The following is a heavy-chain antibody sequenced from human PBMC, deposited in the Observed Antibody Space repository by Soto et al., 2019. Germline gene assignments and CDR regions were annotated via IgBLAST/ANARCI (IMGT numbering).Heavy chain of an antibody. D-gene: IGHD5-12*01. Sequence: GGSLRLSCAASGFTVSSNYMSWVRQAPGKGLEWVSVIYSGGSTYYADSVKGRFTISRDNSKNTLYLQMNSLRAEDTAVYYCARDRGIVATHYFDYWGQGTLVTVSS. CDR2: IYSGGST. V-gene: IGHV3-66*01. CDR1: GFTVSSNY. J-gene: IGHJ4*02. CDR3: ARDRGIVATHYFDY.